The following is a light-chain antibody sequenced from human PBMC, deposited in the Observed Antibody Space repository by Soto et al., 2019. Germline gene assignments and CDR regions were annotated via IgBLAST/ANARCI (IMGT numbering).Light chain of an antibody. CDR2: EGS. V-gene: IGLV2-23*01. Sequence: QSALTQPASVSGSPGQSITISCTGTSSDVGSYNLVSWYQQHPGKAPKLMIYEGSKRPSRVSNGFSGSKSGNTASLTISGLQAEDEADYYCCSYAGSSTYAVFGGGTKLTVL. CDR3: CSYAGSSTYAV. CDR1: SSDVGSYNL. J-gene: IGLJ2*01.